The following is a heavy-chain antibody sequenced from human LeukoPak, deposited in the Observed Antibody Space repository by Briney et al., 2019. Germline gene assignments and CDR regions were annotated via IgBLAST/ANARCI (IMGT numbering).Heavy chain of an antibody. CDR2: IRYEGRNK. CDR3: AKELQNGNYYYYYMDV. V-gene: IGHV3-30*02. CDR1: GFTFSNYA. J-gene: IGHJ6*03. D-gene: IGHD1-14*01. Sequence: GGSLRLSCAASGFTFSNYAMHWVRQAPGKGLEWVGFIRYEGRNKYYADSVKGRFTISRDNSENTLYLEMNSLRDEDTAVYYCAKELQNGNYYYYYMDVWGKGTTVTISS.